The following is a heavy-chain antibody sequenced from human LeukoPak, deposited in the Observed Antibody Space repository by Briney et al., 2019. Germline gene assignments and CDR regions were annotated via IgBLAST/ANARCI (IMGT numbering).Heavy chain of an antibody. V-gene: IGHV3-23*01. D-gene: IGHD3-3*01. J-gene: IGHJ4*02. CDR1: GFTFSDYA. Sequence: PGGSLRLSCAASGFTFSDYALGWVRQAPGRGLEWVATLSGSGAGTYYSDSVQGRFTISRDNSKRTLFLQMNSPRAEDTAFYYCAKAELGVDTFFDYWGQGTLVTVSS. CDR2: LSGSGAGT. CDR3: AKAELGVDTFFDY.